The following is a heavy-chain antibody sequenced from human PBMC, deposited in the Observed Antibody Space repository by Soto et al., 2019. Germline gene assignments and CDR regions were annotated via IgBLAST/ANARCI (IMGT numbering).Heavy chain of an antibody. CDR2: IFSSGST. Sequence: SETLSLTCTVSGGSINTFYWSWVRQPAGKGLEWIGRIFSSGSTNFNPSLESRVAMSVDTSKNHFSLNLSSVTAADMAVYYCAREGSYSAYNFAHGIQLWSFDFWGQGALVTVSS. V-gene: IGHV4-4*07. D-gene: IGHD5-12*01. CDR3: AREGSYSAYNFAHGIQLWSFDF. CDR1: GGSINTFY. J-gene: IGHJ4*02.